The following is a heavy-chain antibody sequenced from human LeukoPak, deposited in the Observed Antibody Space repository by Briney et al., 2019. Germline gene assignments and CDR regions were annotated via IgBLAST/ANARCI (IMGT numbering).Heavy chain of an antibody. CDR3: ARILKQWLVFRYYYYMDV. D-gene: IGHD6-19*01. J-gene: IGHJ6*03. CDR1: GYTFTGYY. CDR2: INPNSGGT. Sequence: VASVKVSCKASGYTFTGYYMHWVRQAPGQGLEWMGWINPNSGGTNYAQKFQGRVTMTRNTSISTAYMELSSLRSEDTAVYYCARILKQWLVFRYYYYMDVRGKGTTVTISS. V-gene: IGHV1-2*02.